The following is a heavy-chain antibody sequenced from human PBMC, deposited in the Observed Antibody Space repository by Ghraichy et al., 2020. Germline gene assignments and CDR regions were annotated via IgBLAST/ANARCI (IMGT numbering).Heavy chain of an antibody. J-gene: IGHJ6*02. CDR3: ARDIKSSSWSYYYNTMDV. CDR2: ISHDGHFK. V-gene: IGHV3-30-3*01. Sequence: GESLNISCAASGFSFRAYSMHWVRQAPGKGLEWVAVISHDGHFKYYADSVKGRFTISRDNPSNKVYLELSSLRGEDTAVYYCARDIKSSSWSYYYNTMDVWGQGTTVTVSS. D-gene: IGHD6-13*01. CDR1: GFSFRAYS.